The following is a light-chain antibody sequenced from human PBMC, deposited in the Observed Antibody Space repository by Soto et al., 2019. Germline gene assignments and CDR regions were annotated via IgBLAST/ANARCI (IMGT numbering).Light chain of an antibody. CDR2: LNSDGSH. CDR1: SGHSSYA. Sequence: QPVLTQSPSASASLGASVKLTCTLSSGHSSYAIAWHQQQPEKGPRYLMKLNSDGSHSKGDGIPDRFSGSSSGAERYLTISSLLSEDEADYYCQTWASGIEVFGGGTKLTVL. CDR3: QTWASGIEV. J-gene: IGLJ2*01. V-gene: IGLV4-69*01.